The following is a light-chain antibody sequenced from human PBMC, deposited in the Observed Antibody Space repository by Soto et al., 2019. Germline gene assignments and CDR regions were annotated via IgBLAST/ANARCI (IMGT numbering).Light chain of an antibody. CDR3: QTWDTGARVV. Sequence: QPVLTQSPSASASLGASVKLTCTLSSGHSSYAIAWHQQQPEKGPRYLMKLSSDGSHSKGDGIPDRFSGSSSGAERYLTISSLQSEDEADYYCQTWDTGARVVFGGGTKHTLL. V-gene: IGLV4-69*01. CDR1: SGHSSYA. J-gene: IGLJ2*01. CDR2: LSSDGSH.